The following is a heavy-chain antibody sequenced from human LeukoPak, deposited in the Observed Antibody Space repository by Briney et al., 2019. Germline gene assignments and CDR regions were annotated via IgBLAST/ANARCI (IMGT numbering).Heavy chain of an antibody. CDR2: IYYSGRT. V-gene: IGHV4-31*03. Sequence: SETLSLTCTVSGGSISSGDYYWSWIRQHPGKGLEWIGYIYYSGRTYYNPSLKSRVTISVDTSKNQFSLKLSSVTAADTAVYYCATDRYCSGGSCQKVVLWFDPWGQGTLVTVSS. CDR3: ATDRYCSGGSCQKVVLWFDP. D-gene: IGHD2-15*01. J-gene: IGHJ5*02. CDR1: GGSISSGDYY.